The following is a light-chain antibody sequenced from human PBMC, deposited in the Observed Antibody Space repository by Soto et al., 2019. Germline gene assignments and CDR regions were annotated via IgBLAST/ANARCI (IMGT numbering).Light chain of an antibody. J-gene: IGKJ2*01. Sequence: EIVLTQSPGTLALSPGERATLSCRASQSVSSSYLAWYQQKPGQAPRLLIYGASSRATGIPDRFSGSGSGTDFTLTISRLEPEDFEVYYCHQYGSSAMYVFAQRTKLEIK. CDR3: HQYGSSAMYV. CDR1: QSVSSSY. CDR2: GAS. V-gene: IGKV3-20*01.